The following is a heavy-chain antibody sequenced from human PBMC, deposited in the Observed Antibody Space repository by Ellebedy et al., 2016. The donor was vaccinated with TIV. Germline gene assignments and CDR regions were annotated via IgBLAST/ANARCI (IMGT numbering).Heavy chain of an antibody. D-gene: IGHD3-10*01. CDR1: GGSISSYY. CDR2: IYYSGST. Sequence: SETLSLTXTVSGGSISSYYWSWIRQPPGKGLEWIGYIYYSGSTNYNPSLKSRVTISVDTSKNQFSLKLSSVTAADTAVYYCARGYLSGDFDYWGQGTLVTVSS. CDR3: ARGYLSGDFDY. J-gene: IGHJ4*02. V-gene: IGHV4-59*01.